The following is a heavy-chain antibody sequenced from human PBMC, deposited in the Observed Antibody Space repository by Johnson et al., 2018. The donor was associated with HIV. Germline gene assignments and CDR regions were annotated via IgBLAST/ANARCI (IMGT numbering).Heavy chain of an antibody. CDR3: ARDMGYNYYDSSGHTARYDAFDM. Sequence: QMQLVESGGGLVKPGGSLKLSCAASGFLFSNVWMSWVRQAPGKGVEWLSYISGSGSIIYYADSVKGRVTISRDNAKNSLYLQMNSLRAEDTAVYYCARDMGYNYYDSSGHTARYDAFDMWGQGTMVTVSS. J-gene: IGHJ3*02. CDR2: ISGSGSII. CDR1: GFLFSNVW. D-gene: IGHD3-22*01. V-gene: IGHV3-11*04.